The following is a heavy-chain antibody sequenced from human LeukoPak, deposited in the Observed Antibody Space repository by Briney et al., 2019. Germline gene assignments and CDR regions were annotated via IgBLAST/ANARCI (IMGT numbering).Heavy chain of an antibody. CDR1: GFTFSSYS. Sequence: GGSLRLSCAASGFTFSSYSMNWVRPAPGKGLEWVSSISSSSSYIYYADSVKGRFTISRDNAKNSLYLQMNSLRAEDTAVYYCARGWDYDILTGYYPFDYWGQGTLVTVSS. J-gene: IGHJ4*02. V-gene: IGHV3-21*01. D-gene: IGHD3-9*01. CDR2: ISSSSSYI. CDR3: ARGWDYDILTGYYPFDY.